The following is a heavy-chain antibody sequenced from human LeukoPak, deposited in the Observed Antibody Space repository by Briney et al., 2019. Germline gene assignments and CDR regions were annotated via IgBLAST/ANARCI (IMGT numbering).Heavy chain of an antibody. CDR2: IFHSGKT. D-gene: IGHD3-10*01. CDR1: GYSISTGYC. Sequence: PSETLSPTCTVSGYSISTGYCWGWIRQPPGKGLEWIASIFHSGKTFYNPSLKSRVTISVQTSENQFSLKLRSVTAADMAVYYCARVLDYYVSGTYGFDYWGQGTLVTVSS. J-gene: IGHJ4*02. V-gene: IGHV4-38-2*02. CDR3: ARVLDYYVSGTYGFDY.